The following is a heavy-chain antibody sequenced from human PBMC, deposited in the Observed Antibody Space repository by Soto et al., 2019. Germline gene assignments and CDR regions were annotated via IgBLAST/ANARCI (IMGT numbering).Heavy chain of an antibody. CDR3: ARQIEEVSAARPSYWFDH. CDR1: GGSISSSSYY. D-gene: IGHD6-6*01. V-gene: IGHV4-39*01. Sequence: PSETLSLTCTVSGGSISSSSYYWGWIRQPPGKGLEWIGSIYYSGSTYYNPSLKSRVTISVDTSKNQFSLKLSSVTAADTAVYYCARQIEEVSAARPSYWFDHWGQGTLVTVSS. CDR2: IYYSGST. J-gene: IGHJ5*02.